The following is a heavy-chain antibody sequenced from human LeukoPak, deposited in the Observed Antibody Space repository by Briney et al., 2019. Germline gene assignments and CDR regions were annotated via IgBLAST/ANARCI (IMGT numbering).Heavy chain of an antibody. CDR2: IYYSGST. Sequence: PSETLSLTCTVSGGSISSSSYYWGWIRQPPGKGLEWIGTIYYSGSTYYNPSLKSRVTISVDTSKNQFSLKLTSVTAADTAFYYCARLRSYYYGMDVSGQGTTVTVSS. J-gene: IGHJ6*02. V-gene: IGHV4-39*01. CDR3: ARLRSYYYGMDV. CDR1: GGSISSSSYY.